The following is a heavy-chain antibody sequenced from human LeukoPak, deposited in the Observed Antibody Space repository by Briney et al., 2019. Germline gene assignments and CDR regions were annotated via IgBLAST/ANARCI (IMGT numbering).Heavy chain of an antibody. V-gene: IGHV3-48*04. J-gene: IGHJ5*02. CDR3: ARDSSPMTTSTTLDA. D-gene: IGHD4-17*01. Sequence: PGGSLRLSCAASGFTFSIYSMNWVRQAPGKGLEWVSYISQSSSTIYYADSVKGRFTISRDNAKKSLYLQMNSLRAEDTAVYYCARDSSPMTTSTTLDAWGQGTLVTVSS. CDR2: ISQSSSTI. CDR1: GFTFSIYS.